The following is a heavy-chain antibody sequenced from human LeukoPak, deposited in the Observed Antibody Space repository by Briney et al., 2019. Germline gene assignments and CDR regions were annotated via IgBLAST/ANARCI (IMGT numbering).Heavy chain of an antibody. CDR1: DGSITSSSYY. CDR2: IYTSGST. V-gene: IGHV4-61*02. J-gene: IGHJ6*03. D-gene: IGHD1-26*01. Sequence: SETLSLTCTVSDGSITSSSYYWSWIRQPAGKGLEWIGRIYTSGSTNYNPSLKSRVTMSVDTSKNQFSLKLSSVTAADTAVYYCARESYYDDYYYYYMDVGGKGTTVTISS. CDR3: ARESYYDDYYYYYMDV.